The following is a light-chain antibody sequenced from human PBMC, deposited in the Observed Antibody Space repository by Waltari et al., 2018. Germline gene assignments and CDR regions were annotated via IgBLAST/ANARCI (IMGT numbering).Light chain of an antibody. CDR1: QSVSSW. V-gene: IGKV1-5*03. J-gene: IGKJ1*01. Sequence: DIQMTQSPSTLSASVGDRVTIPCRASQSVSSWLAWYQQKPGKAPNLLIYQASSLTRGVPSRFSGSGSGKEFTLTISSLQPDDFATYYCQQYNSHSPWTFGQGTKVEIK. CDR2: QAS. CDR3: QQYNSHSPWT.